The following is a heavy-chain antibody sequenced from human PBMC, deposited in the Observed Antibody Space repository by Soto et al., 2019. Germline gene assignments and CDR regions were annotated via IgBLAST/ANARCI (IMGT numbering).Heavy chain of an antibody. J-gene: IGHJ4*02. CDR2: ISSSDYI. V-gene: IGHV3-21*01. CDR1: GFTFSTYS. Sequence: EVELVESGGGLVKPGGCLRLSCAASGFTFSTYSMNWVRQAPGKGLEWVSSISSSDYIYYADSVKGRFTISRDNAKNSLYLQMNSLRAEDTAVYYCARDLSTTVTTSLDYWGQGTLVTVSS. CDR3: ARDLSTTVTTSLDY. D-gene: IGHD4-17*01.